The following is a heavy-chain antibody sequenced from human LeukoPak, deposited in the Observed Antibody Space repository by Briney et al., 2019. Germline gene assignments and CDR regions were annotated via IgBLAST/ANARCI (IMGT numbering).Heavy chain of an antibody. D-gene: IGHD3-10*01. V-gene: IGHV4-39*01. J-gene: IGHJ4*02. Sequence: SETLSLTCTVSGGSISSSSYYWGWIRQPPGKGLEWIGSIYYSGSTYYNPSLKSQVTISVDTSKNQFSLKLSSVTAADTAVYYCASFNYYGSGSYRDYWGQGTLVTVSS. CDR2: IYYSGST. CDR3: ASFNYYGSGSYRDY. CDR1: GGSISSSSYY.